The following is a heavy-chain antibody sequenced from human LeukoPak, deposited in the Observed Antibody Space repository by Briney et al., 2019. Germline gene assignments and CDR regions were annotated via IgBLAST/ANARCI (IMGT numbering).Heavy chain of an antibody. V-gene: IGHV4-30-4*01. Sequence: SQTLSLTCTVSGGSISSGDYYWSWIRQPPGKGLEWIGYIYYSGSTYYNPSLKSRVTISVDTSKNQFSLKLGSVTAADTAVYYCARGNYGSGKAFDIWGQGTMVTVSS. CDR3: ARGNYGSGKAFDI. CDR1: GGSISSGDYY. CDR2: IYYSGST. J-gene: IGHJ3*02. D-gene: IGHD3-10*01.